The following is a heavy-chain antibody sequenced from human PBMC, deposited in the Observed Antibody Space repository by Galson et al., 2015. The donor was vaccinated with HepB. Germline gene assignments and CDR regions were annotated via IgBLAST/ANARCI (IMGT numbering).Heavy chain of an antibody. CDR1: GFPFNTYW. D-gene: IGHD6-19*01. CDR2: INEDGSDK. Sequence: SLRLSCAASGFPFNTYWMTWVRQAPGKGLEWVAYINEDGSDKNYVDSVKGRFIISRDNAKRALYLQMNSLRADDTAVYYCATRGQAMADWGQGTLVTVSS. J-gene: IGHJ4*02. CDR3: ATRGQAMAD. V-gene: IGHV3-7*01.